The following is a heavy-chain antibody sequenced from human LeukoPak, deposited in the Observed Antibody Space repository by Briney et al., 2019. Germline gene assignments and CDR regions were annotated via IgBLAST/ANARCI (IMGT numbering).Heavy chain of an antibody. J-gene: IGHJ4*02. CDR2: INHRGST. Sequence: SETPSLTCAVYGGSFSGYYWSWVRQPPGKGVEGMGEINHRGSTKYNTYLTSRGTISVATSKNQFSLKLSSVTAADTAVYYCVIYSSGSGPDFDYWGQGTLVTVSS. CDR1: GGSFSGYY. CDR3: VIYSSGSGPDFDY. D-gene: IGHD6-19*01. V-gene: IGHV4-34*01.